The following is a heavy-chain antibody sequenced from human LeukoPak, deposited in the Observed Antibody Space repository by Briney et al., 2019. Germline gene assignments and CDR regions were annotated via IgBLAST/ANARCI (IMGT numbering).Heavy chain of an antibody. CDR1: GGSISSSSYY. Sequence: PSETLSLTCTVSGGSISSSSYYWGWLRQPPGKGLEWIGSIYYSGSTYYNPSLKSRVTISVDTSKNQFSLKLSSVTAADTAVYYCARHAVYDYVWGSYRFDYWGQGTLVTVSS. J-gene: IGHJ4*02. CDR3: ARHAVYDYVWGSYRFDY. V-gene: IGHV4-39*01. D-gene: IGHD3-16*02. CDR2: IYYSGST.